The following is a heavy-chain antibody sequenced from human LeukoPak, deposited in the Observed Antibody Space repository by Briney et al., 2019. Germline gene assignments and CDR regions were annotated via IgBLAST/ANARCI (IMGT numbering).Heavy chain of an antibody. J-gene: IGHJ4*02. D-gene: IGHD3-22*01. V-gene: IGHV1-69*04. Sequence: GASVKVSCKASGGTFSSYAISWVRQAPGQGLEWMGRIIPILGIANYAQKFQGRVTITADKSTSTAYMELSSLRSEDTAVYYCARDSRYYYDSSGYPYWGQGTLVTVSS. CDR1: GGTFSSYA. CDR2: IIPILGIA. CDR3: ARDSRYYYDSSGYPY.